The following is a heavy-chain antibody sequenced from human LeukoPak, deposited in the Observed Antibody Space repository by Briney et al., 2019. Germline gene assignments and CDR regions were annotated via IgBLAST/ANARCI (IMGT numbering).Heavy chain of an antibody. V-gene: IGHV1-18*01. Sequence: ASVKVSCKASGYTLTSYGISWVRQAPGQGLEWMGWISAYNGNTNYAQKLQGRVTMTTDTSTSTAYMELRSLRSDDTAVYYCASNRHYYDPMDVWGQGTTVTVSS. CDR3: ASNRHYYDPMDV. CDR1: GYTLTSYG. CDR2: ISAYNGNT. D-gene: IGHD3-22*01. J-gene: IGHJ6*02.